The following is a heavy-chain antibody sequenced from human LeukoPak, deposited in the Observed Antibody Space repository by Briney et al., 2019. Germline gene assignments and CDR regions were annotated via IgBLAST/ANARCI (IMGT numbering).Heavy chain of an antibody. CDR1: GFTFSTYW. D-gene: IGHD7-27*01. Sequence: PGGSLRLSCAASGFTFSTYWMTWVRQAPGKGLEWVANINQDGGEKYYVDSVKGRFTISRDNAKNSLYLQMNSLRAEDTAVYYCAKLGGAEGYWGQGTLVTVSS. V-gene: IGHV3-7*02. J-gene: IGHJ4*02. CDR2: INQDGGEK. CDR3: AKLGGAEGY.